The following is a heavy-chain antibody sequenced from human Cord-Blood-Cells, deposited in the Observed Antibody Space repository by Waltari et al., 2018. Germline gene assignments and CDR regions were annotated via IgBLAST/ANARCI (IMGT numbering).Heavy chain of an antibody. CDR3: AHLTGDDWYFDL. CDR2: IYWDDDK. CDR1: GFSLSTSGVG. D-gene: IGHD7-27*01. J-gene: IGHJ2*01. Sequence: QITLKESGPTLVKPTQTLTLTYTFSGFSLSTSGVGVGWIRQPPGKALEWLALIYWDDDKRYSPSLKSRLTITKDTSKNQVVLTMTNMDPVDTATYYCAHLTGDDWYFDLWGRGTLVTVSS. V-gene: IGHV2-5*02.